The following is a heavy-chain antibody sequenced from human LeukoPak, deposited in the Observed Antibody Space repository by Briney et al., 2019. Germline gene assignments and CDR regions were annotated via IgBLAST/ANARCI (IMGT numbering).Heavy chain of an antibody. Sequence: GSRRLSCAASGFSFNSDWMDWVRQAPGKGLEWVANIKHDESEKNYLDSVKGRFTISRDNAQNSLYLQMNGLRVEDTAVYYCTRRLDDWGQGTLVTVSS. CDR3: TRRLDD. V-gene: IGHV3-7*01. CDR2: IKHDESEK. D-gene: IGHD3-16*01. J-gene: IGHJ4*02. CDR1: GFSFNSDW.